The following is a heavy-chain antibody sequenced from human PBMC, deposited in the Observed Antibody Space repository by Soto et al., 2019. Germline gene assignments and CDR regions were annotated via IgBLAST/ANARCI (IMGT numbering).Heavy chain of an antibody. D-gene: IGHD1-26*01. CDR1: GFTFSSYA. V-gene: IGHV3-30-3*01. J-gene: IGHJ4*02. Sequence: QVQLVESGGGVVQPGRSLRLSCAASGFTFSSYAMHWVRQAPGKGLEWVAVISYDGSNKYYADSVKGRFTISRDTSKNTLYLQMNSLRAEDTAVYYCAREGWELLGSGVDYLGQGTLVTVSS. CDR2: ISYDGSNK. CDR3: AREGWELLGSGVDY.